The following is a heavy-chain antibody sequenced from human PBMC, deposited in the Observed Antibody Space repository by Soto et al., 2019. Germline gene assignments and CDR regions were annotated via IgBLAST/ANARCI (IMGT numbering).Heavy chain of an antibody. CDR1: GDSITSPSSS. J-gene: IGHJ4*03. CDR2: MYQNGNT. V-gene: IGHV4-30-2*01. Sequence: SETLSLTCIVSGDSITSPSSSWTWFRQPPRKSLEWIGYMYQNGNTYYNPSVKGRVTISVDRSKNQFSLSLQSVTAADTAVDFCVRSKFGDVFDIWGQGTLVTLSS. D-gene: IGHD3-16*01. CDR3: VRSKFGDVFDI.